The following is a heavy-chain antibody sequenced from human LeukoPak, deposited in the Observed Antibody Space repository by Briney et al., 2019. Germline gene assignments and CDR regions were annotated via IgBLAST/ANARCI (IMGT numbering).Heavy chain of an antibody. J-gene: IGHJ4*02. CDR1: GGTFITYA. CDR3: ARVFARGGEISGSYYYY. V-gene: IGHV1-69*05. D-gene: IGHD1-26*01. CDR2: IIPLFGTA. Sequence: SVKVSCKASGGTFITYAVNWVRQAPGQRLEWMGGIIPLFGTANYAQKFQGRVTITTDESTSTAYMELSSLRSEDTAIYYCARVFARGGEISGSYYYYWGQGTLVTVSS.